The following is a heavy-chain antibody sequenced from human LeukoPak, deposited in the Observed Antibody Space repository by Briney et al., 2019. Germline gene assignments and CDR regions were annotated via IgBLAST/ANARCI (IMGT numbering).Heavy chain of an antibody. D-gene: IGHD4-11*01. Sequence: GGSLRLSCAASGFIFSDYWMSWVRQAPGKGLGVATLWPAGGTVHYMDSVQGRFTISRDNAENSLYLQMNSLRVEDTAVYYCARLLGSVTTYDYWGQGTLVTVSS. J-gene: IGHJ4*02. V-gene: IGHV3-7*01. CDR2: LWPAGGTV. CDR1: GFIFSDYW. CDR3: ARLLGSVTTYDY.